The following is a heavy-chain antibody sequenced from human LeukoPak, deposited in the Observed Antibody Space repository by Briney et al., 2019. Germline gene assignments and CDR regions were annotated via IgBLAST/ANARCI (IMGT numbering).Heavy chain of an antibody. J-gene: IGHJ4*02. D-gene: IGHD3-10*01. CDR3: ARWSYVSGSWFLDY. V-gene: IGHV3-7*05. Sequence: PGGSLRLSCEASGFTFNSYLLTCVRQAPGKGLEWVADINEDGSKIYYVDSVKGRFTISRDNAKNSLSLQLNTLRAEDTAVYYCARWSYVSGSWFLDYWGQGTLVTVSS. CDR1: GFTFNSYL. CDR2: INEDGSKI.